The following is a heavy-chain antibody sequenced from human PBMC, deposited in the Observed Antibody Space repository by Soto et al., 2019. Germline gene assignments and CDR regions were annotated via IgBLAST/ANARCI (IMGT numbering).Heavy chain of an antibody. J-gene: IGHJ6*02. V-gene: IGHV3-23*05. Sequence: QLSESGGDLLQPGGSLTLSCAASGFTLTYAMTWVRQPPGKGLEWVSSMNGAATSTSYADSVKGRFTMTRDNSKNTLYLEMNTLRPEDTAVYYCARGGADHYNYGMDVWGQGTTVIVSS. D-gene: IGHD3-10*01. CDR2: MNGAATST. CDR1: GFTLTYA. CDR3: ARGGADHYNYGMDV.